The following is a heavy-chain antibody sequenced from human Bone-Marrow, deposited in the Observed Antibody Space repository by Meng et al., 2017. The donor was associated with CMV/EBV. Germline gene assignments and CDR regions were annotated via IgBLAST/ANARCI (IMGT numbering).Heavy chain of an antibody. CDR1: GFTFSSYS. D-gene: IGHD6-6*01. Sequence: GESPKISCAASGFTFSSYSMNWVRQAPGKGLEWVSSISSSSSYIYYADSVKGRFTISRDNAKNSLYLQMNSLRAEDTAVYYCARVSGYSSSWCIDYWGQGTLVTVSS. CDR3: ARVSGYSSSWCIDY. V-gene: IGHV3-21*01. CDR2: ISSSSSYI. J-gene: IGHJ4*02.